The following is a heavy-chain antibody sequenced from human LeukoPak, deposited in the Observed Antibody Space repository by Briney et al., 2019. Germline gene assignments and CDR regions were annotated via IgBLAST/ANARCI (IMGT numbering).Heavy chain of an antibody. CDR2: ISGSGLNA. CDR3: VKRTMAGVLERRTYYFDY. CDR1: GLTFSNTA. J-gene: IGHJ4*02. D-gene: IGHD2-2*01. V-gene: IGHV3-23*01. Sequence: PGGSLRLSCAASGLTFSNTAMSWVRQAPGKGLEWLSIISGSGLNAYYADSVKGRFTISRDNSKSTLFLQMNSLRAEDTALYYCVKRTMAGVLERRTYYFDYWGQGSLVTVSS.